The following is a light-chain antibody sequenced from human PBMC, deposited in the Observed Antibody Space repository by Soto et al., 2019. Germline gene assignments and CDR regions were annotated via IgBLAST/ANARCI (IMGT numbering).Light chain of an antibody. V-gene: IGKV1-8*01. Sequence: AIRMTQSPSSLSASTGDRVTITCRASQCISSYLAWYQQKPGKAPKLLIYAASTLQSGVPSRFSGSGSGTDFTLTISCLQSEDFATYYCQQYYSYPGTFGPGTKVDIK. J-gene: IGKJ3*01. CDR2: AAS. CDR3: QQYYSYPGT. CDR1: QCISSY.